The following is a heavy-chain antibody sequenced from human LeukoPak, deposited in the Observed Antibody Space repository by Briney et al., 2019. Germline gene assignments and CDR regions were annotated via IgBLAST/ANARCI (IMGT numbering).Heavy chain of an antibody. J-gene: IGHJ3*02. CDR3: ARVNSADAFDI. CDR1: GFTFSDYY. V-gene: IGHV3-7*04. Sequence: PGGSLRLSCVASGFTFSDYYMSWVRQPPGKGLEWVANIKQDGSEKYYVDSVKGRFTISRDNAKNSLYLQMNSLRAEDTAVYYCARVNSADAFDIWGQGTMVTVSS. CDR2: IKQDGSEK. D-gene: IGHD4-23*01.